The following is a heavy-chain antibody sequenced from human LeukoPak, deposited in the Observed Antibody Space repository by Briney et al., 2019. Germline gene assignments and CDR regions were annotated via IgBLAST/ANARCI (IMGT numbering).Heavy chain of an antibody. CDR1: GGSISSYY. V-gene: IGHV4-59*12. CDR3: ASPGVGASSSDFDY. D-gene: IGHD1-26*01. J-gene: IGHJ4*02. Sequence: SETLSLTCTVSGGSISSYYWSWIRQPPGKGLEWIGYIYYSGSTNYNPSLKSRVTISVDTSKNQFSLKLSSVTAADTAVYYCASPGVGASSSDFDYWGQGTLVTVSS. CDR2: IYYSGST.